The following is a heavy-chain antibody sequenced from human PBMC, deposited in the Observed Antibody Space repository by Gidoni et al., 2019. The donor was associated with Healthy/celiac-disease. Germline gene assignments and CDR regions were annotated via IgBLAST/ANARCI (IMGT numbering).Heavy chain of an antibody. Sequence: QVQLVQSGASVKTPGPSVKVSCNASGYTFTGYYMHWLRQAPGQGLEWMGRIKPNSGGTNYAQKFQGRVTMTRDTSISTAYMELSRLRSDDTAVYYCAPAGLWGLTYWGQGTLVTVSS. CDR3: APAGLWGLTY. J-gene: IGHJ4*02. V-gene: IGHV1-2*06. CDR1: GYTFTGYY. D-gene: IGHD2-2*01. CDR2: IKPNSGGT.